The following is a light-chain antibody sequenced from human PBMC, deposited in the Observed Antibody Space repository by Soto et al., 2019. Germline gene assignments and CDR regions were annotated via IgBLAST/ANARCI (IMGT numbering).Light chain of an antibody. CDR2: GAS. CDR3: QQTHAVPLT. V-gene: IGKV1-39*01. J-gene: IGKJ5*01. CDR1: QPSADY. Sequence: DVQMTQSPASLSASVGDRVTIACRAGQPSADYLNWYQQKPGEAPKVLIFGASSLRSGVPSRFSGSGYGTDLTRTINNLQPEDFATYYCQQTHAVPLTFGQGTRL.